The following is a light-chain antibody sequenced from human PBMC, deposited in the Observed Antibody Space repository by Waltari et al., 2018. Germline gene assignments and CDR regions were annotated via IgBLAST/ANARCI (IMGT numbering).Light chain of an antibody. J-gene: IGLJ2*01. CDR2: DVN. V-gene: IGLV2-8*01. CDR3: TSYADTNSLL. CDR1: SSDIGGYQY. Sequence: QAALTQPPSVSGSPGQSVTISCTGTSSDIGGYQYVSWYQQHPGKAPKLMIYDVNKRPSGVSDRVSGSKSGNTASLTISGVQAEDEADYYCTSYADTNSLLFGGGTRLTVL.